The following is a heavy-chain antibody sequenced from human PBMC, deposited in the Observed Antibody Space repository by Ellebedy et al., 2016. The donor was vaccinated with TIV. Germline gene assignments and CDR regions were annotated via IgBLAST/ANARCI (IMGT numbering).Heavy chain of an antibody. CDR3: ARDRQWLIFDY. Sequence: GGSLRLSCAASGFSFSNYVMHWVRQTPGKGLEWVAVISYDGSNKYYTESVKGRFTISRDDSKNTLYLQMNSLRPEDTAGYFCARDRQWLIFDYWGQGALVTVSS. V-gene: IGHV3-30-3*01. J-gene: IGHJ4*02. D-gene: IGHD6-19*01. CDR2: ISYDGSNK. CDR1: GFSFSNYV.